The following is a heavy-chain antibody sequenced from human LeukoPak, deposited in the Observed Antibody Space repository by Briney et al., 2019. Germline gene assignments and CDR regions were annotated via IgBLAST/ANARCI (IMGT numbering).Heavy chain of an antibody. V-gene: IGHV3-21*01. J-gene: IGHJ4*02. CDR1: GFTFSSYS. CDR3: ARSGTYYYDSSGYCSY. D-gene: IGHD3-22*01. CDR2: ISSGSSYI. Sequence: GGSLRLSCAASGFTFSSYSMNWVRQAPGKGLEWVSSISSGSSYIYYADSVKGRFTISRDNAKNSLYLQMNSLRAEDTAVYYCARSGTYYYDSSGYCSYWGQGTLVTVSS.